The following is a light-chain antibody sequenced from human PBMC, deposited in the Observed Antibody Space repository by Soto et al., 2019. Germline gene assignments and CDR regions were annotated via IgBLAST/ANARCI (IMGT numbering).Light chain of an antibody. CDR1: QSVSRF. Sequence: EIVMTQSPATLSVSPGERVTLSCRASQSVSRFLAWYQQRPGQAPRLLIYDTSTRATGVPARFSGSGSGAAFSLTVSNLEFEDFAVYYCQQYDNWPPCTFGQGTKLEVK. V-gene: IGKV3-15*01. J-gene: IGKJ2*02. CDR3: QQYDNWPPCT. CDR2: DTS.